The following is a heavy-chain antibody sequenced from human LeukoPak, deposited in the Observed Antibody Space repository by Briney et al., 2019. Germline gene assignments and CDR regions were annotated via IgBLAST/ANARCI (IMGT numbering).Heavy chain of an antibody. CDR3: AKTHLVRYYYYYGMDV. J-gene: IGHJ6*02. Sequence: GGSLRLSCAVSGFTFSSYAMSWVRQAPGKGLEWVSAISGSGGSTYYADSVKGRFTISRDNSKNTLYLQMNSLRAEDTAVYYCAKTHLVRYYYYYGMDVWGQGTTVTVSS. CDR1: GFTFSSYA. V-gene: IGHV3-23*01. D-gene: IGHD6-6*01. CDR2: ISGSGGST.